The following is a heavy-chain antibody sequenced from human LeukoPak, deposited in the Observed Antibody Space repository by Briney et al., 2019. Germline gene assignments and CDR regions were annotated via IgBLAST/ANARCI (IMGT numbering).Heavy chain of an antibody. Sequence: GGSLRLSCAASGFTFSTYTMAWVRQAPGKGLEWVSYISSSGSTIYYADSVKGRFTISRDNAKNSLYLQMNSLRAEDTAVYYCARTATYYYDSSGSHLDYWGQGTLVTVSS. V-gene: IGHV3-48*04. CDR3: ARTATYYYDSSGSHLDY. D-gene: IGHD3-22*01. J-gene: IGHJ4*02. CDR2: ISSSGSTI. CDR1: GFTFSTYT.